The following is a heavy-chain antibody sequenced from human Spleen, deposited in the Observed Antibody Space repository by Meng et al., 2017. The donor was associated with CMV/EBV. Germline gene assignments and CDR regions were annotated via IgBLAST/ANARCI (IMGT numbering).Heavy chain of an antibody. J-gene: IGHJ6*02. CDR2: IYSGGST. CDR3: ARDLRRTGYFYYGMDV. V-gene: IGHV3-53*01. CDR1: GFTVSSSY. Sequence: SGFTVSSSYMSWVRQAPGKGPEWVSVIYSGGSTYYSASVKGRFTISRDNSKNTLDLQMNSLRVEDTAIYYCARDLRRTGYFYYGMDVWGQGTLVTVSS.